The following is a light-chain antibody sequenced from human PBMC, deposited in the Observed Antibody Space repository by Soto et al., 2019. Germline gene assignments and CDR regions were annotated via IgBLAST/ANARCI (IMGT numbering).Light chain of an antibody. J-gene: IGLJ1*01. V-gene: IGLV2-14*01. CDR3: CSYTSSRTYV. Sequence: QSALTQPASVSGSPGQSITISCTGTSSDVGAYIYVSWYQHHPGKAPKVMIYEVTNRPSGVSDRFSGSKSGNTASLTITGLQAEDEADYYCCSYTSSRTYVFGTGTKVT. CDR1: SSDVGAYIY. CDR2: EVT.